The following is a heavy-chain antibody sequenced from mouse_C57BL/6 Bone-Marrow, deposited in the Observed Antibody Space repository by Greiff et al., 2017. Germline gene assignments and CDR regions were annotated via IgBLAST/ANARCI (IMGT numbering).Heavy chain of an antibody. CDR3: ARQGYYSSYAMDY. J-gene: IGHJ4*01. Sequence: EVKLMESGGGLVQPGGSLKLSCAASGFTFSDYYMYWVRQTPEKRLEWVAYIINGGGSTYYPDTVKGRFTISRDNAKNTLYLQMSRLKSEDTAMYYCARQGYYSSYAMDYWGQGTSVTVSS. V-gene: IGHV5-12*01. CDR1: GFTFSDYY. D-gene: IGHD1-1*01. CDR2: IINGGGST.